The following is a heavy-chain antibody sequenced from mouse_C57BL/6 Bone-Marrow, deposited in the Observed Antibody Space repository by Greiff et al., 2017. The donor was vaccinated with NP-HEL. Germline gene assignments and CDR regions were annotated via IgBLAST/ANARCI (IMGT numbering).Heavy chain of an antibody. V-gene: IGHV1-53*01. CDR1: GYTFTSYW. CDR2: INPSNGGT. Sequence: VQLKQPGTELVKPGASVKLSCKASGYTFTSYWMHWVKQRPGQGLEWIGNINPSNGGTNYNEKFKSKATLTVDKSSSTAYMQLSSLTSEDSAVYYCATFITTVAYYFDYWGQGTTLTVSS. J-gene: IGHJ2*01. D-gene: IGHD1-1*01. CDR3: ATFITTVAYYFDY.